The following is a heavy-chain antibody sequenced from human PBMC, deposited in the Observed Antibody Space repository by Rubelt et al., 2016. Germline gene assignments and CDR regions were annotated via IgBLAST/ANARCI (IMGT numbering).Heavy chain of an antibody. Sequence: QVQLVQSGAEVKKPGASVKVSCKASGYTFTSYAMHWVRQAPGQRLEWMGWINAGNGNTKYSQKFQGKVTIPREKSARTAYMELSSLRSEDTAVYYCARVIWGSGWSNNWFDPWGQGTLVTVSS. CDR1: GYTFTSYA. V-gene: IGHV1-3*01. CDR3: ARVIWGSGWSNNWFDP. CDR2: INAGNGNT. D-gene: IGHD6-19*01. J-gene: IGHJ5*02.